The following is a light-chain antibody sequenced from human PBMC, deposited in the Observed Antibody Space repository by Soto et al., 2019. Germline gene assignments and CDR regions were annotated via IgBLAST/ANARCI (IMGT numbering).Light chain of an antibody. V-gene: IGKV3-15*01. CDR1: HYIYSN. CDR2: RAS. CDR3: QQYNNWLRT. J-gene: IGKJ1*01. Sequence: DIVMTQSPATLSVSPGELDTLSCTASHYIYSNVAWFQQRPGQAPRLLIYRASTRATGTPARFSGSGSGTEFTLTISSLQSEDFAVYYCQQYNNWLRTFGQGTKVDIK.